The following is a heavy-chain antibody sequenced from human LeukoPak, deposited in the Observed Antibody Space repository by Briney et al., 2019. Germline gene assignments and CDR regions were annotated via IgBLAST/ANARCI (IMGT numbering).Heavy chain of an antibody. CDR3: ARDLFGLVGAFDY. CDR1: GGSISSGDYY. J-gene: IGHJ4*02. D-gene: IGHD1-26*01. V-gene: IGHV4-30-4*08. CDR2: IYYSGST. Sequence: PSETLSLTCTVSGGSISSGDYYWSWIRQPPGKGLEWIGYIYYSGSTYYNPSLKSRVTISVDTSKNQFSPKLSSVTAADTAVYYCARDLFGLVGAFDYWGQGTLVTVSS.